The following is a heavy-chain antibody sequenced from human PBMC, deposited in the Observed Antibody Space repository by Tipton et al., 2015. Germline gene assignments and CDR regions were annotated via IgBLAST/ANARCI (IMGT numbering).Heavy chain of an antibody. Sequence: TLSLTCTVSGGSVTSGSYYWSWIRQPPGKGLEWIGYISYTDGANYNPALKSRVTISVDTSKNQFSLTLNSVAAADTAVYYCARDLEPGMDFGGHGTTVTVSS. CDR1: GGSVTSGSYY. CDR2: ISYTDGA. V-gene: IGHV4-61*01. CDR3: ARDLEPGMDF. J-gene: IGHJ6*02. D-gene: IGHD5-24*01.